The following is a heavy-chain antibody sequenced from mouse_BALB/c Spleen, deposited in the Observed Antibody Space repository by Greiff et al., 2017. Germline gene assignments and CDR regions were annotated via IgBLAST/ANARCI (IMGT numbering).Heavy chain of an antibody. Sequence: QVQLQQSGPELVKPGASVKISCKASGYAFSSSWMNWVKQRPGQGLEWIGRIYPGDGDTNYNGKFKGKATLTADKSSSTAYMQLSSLTSVDSAVYFCARTLLDAMDYWGQGTSVTVSS. D-gene: IGHD2-10*01. J-gene: IGHJ4*01. CDR1: GYAFSSSW. CDR2: IYPGDGDT. V-gene: IGHV1-82*01. CDR3: ARTLLDAMDY.